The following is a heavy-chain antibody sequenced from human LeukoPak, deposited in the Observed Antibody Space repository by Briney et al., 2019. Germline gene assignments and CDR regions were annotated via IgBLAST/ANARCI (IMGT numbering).Heavy chain of an antibody. D-gene: IGHD2-8*01. V-gene: IGHV3-48*02. CDR1: GFTFSRDS. J-gene: IGHJ4*02. CDR2: INGGGSPI. CDR3: ARVYLERLTAGYFDH. Sequence: GGSLRLSCAASGFTFSRDSMNWVRQAPGKGLEWVSYINGGGSPIYYADSVRGRFTISRDNAKNSLYLQMNSLRDEDSAAYYCARVYLERLTAGYFDHWGQGTWVTVSP.